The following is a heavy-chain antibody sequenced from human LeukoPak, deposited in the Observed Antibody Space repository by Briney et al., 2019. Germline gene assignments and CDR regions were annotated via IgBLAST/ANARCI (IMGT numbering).Heavy chain of an antibody. CDR3: ARAGYTYATGYYFDY. CDR2: IYYTGAT. D-gene: IGHD5-18*01. CDR1: GGSISSYY. V-gene: IGHV4-59*01. J-gene: IGHJ4*02. Sequence: PSETLSLTCTVSGGSISSYYWSWIRLPPGKGLEWIGYIYYTGATYYNPSLKSRVTISLDTSKNQFSLKLSSVTAADAAVYYCARAGYTYATGYYFDYWGQGALVTVSS.